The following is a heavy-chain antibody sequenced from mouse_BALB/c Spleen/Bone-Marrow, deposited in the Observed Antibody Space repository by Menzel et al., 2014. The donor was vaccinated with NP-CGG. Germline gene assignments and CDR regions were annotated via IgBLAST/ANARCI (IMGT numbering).Heavy chain of an antibody. V-gene: IGHV4-1*02. Sequence: EVKVIESGGGLVQPGGSLKLSCAASGFDFSRYCMSWVRQAPGKGLEWIGEINPDSSTINYTPSLKDKFIISRDNAKNTLSLQMSKVRSEDTALYYCARHNYYGNLFVWGAGTTVTVSS. J-gene: IGHJ1*01. CDR2: INPDSSTI. D-gene: IGHD1-1*01. CDR3: ARHNYYGNLFV. CDR1: GFDFSRYC.